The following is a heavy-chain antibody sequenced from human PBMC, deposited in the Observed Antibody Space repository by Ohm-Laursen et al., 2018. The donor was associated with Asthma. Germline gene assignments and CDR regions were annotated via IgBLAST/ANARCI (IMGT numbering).Heavy chain of an antibody. J-gene: IGHJ6*02. D-gene: IGHD3-3*01. CDR2: ISYDGSNK. CDR3: ARDFGMSTIFGVVITKLYYYGMDV. CDR1: GFTFSSYA. Sequence: SLRLSCAASGFTFSSYAMHWVRQAPGKGLEWVAVISYDGSNKYYADSVKGRFTISRDNSKNTLYLQMNSLRAEDTAVYYCARDFGMSTIFGVVITKLYYYGMDVWGQGTTVTVSS. V-gene: IGHV3-30-3*01.